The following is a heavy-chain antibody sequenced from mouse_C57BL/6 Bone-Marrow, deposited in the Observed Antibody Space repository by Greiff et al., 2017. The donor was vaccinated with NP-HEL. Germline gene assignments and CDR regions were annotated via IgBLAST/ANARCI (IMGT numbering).Heavy chain of an antibody. CDR3: AREGGLRRRTYAMDN. V-gene: IGHV5-16*01. D-gene: IGHD2-4*01. CDR1: GFTFSDYY. J-gene: IGHJ4*01. CDR2: INHDGSST. Sequence: EVQRVEPEGGLVQPGSSMKLSCTASGFTFSDYYMAWVRQVPEKGLEWVANINHDGSSTYYLDSLKSRFIISRDNAKNILYLQMSSLKSEDTATYYCAREGGLRRRTYAMDNWGQGTSVTVSS.